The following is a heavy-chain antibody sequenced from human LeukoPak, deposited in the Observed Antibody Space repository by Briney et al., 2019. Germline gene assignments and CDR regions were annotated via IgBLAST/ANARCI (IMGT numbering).Heavy chain of an antibody. CDR1: GGSISSTGYY. CDR2: ISYSGTT. CDR3: ARRDIVATIDS. D-gene: IGHD5-12*01. J-gene: IGHJ4*02. V-gene: IGHV4-39*01. Sequence: SETLSLTCTVSGGSISSTGYYWAWIRQPPGKGLEWIGSISYSGTTFYSPSLKSRVTVSGDTSKNQFSLKLSSLTAADTAVYYCARRDIVATIDSWGQGTLVTVSS.